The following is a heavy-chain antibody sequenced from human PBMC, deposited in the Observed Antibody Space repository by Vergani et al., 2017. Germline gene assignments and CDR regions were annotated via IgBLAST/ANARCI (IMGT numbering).Heavy chain of an antibody. CDR2: IHYSENT. CDR3: AADTHSGQRAER. CDR1: FDSIRNLY. Sequence: QVQLQESGPGLVKTSETLSLTCSVSFDSIRNLYCNWIRQPPGKGLEWIGSIHYSENTNYNPSLKTRVTISVDTSKNQFPLTLTSVTAADTAVYYCAADTHSGQRAERWGQGILVTVTS. J-gene: IGHJ4*02. V-gene: IGHV4-59*11. D-gene: IGHD1-1*01.